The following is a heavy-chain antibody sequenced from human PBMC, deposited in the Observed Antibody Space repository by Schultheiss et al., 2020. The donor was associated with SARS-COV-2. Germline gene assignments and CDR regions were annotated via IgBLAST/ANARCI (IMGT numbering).Heavy chain of an antibody. Sequence: GGSLRLSCAASGFTFSSYAMSWVRQAPGKGLEWVSAISGSGGSTYYADSVKGRFTISRDNSKNTLYLQMNSLRAEDTAVYYCAKDLVTNRGVIISEAEKNYYYYGMDAWGQGTTVTVSS. CDR3: AKDLVTNRGVIISEAEKNYYYYGMDA. CDR2: ISGSGGST. J-gene: IGHJ6*02. D-gene: IGHD3-10*01. V-gene: IGHV3-23*01. CDR1: GFTFSSYA.